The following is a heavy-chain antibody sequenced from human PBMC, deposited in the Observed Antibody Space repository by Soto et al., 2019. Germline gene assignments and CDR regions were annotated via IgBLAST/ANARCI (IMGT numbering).Heavy chain of an antibody. V-gene: IGHV1-3*01. Sequence: ASVKVSCKASGYSFTTYAMHWVRQAPGQRLEWMAWINGGNGNTKYSQKFQDRVTITRDTSASIAYMELSSLRSEDRAVYYCARGKGMEENYYYHGMDVWGQGTTVTVSS. D-gene: IGHD1-1*01. J-gene: IGHJ6*02. CDR3: ARGKGMEENYYYHGMDV. CDR2: INGGNGNT. CDR1: GYSFTTYA.